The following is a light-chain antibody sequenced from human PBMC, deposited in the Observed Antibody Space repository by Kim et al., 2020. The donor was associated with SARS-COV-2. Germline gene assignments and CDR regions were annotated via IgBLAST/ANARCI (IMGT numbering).Light chain of an antibody. J-gene: IGKJ5*01. CDR3: QQRADWPPIT. CDR2: DAF. Sequence: EIVLTQSPATLSLSPGERATLSCRASQSVSSYLAWYQQKPGQPPRLLIYDAFNRATGIPARFSGSGSGTDFTLTISSLEPEDSAVYYCQQRADWPPITFGQGTRLEIK. CDR1: QSVSSY. V-gene: IGKV3-11*01.